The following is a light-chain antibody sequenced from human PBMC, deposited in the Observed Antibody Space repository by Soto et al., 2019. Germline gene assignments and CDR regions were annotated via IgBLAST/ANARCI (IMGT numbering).Light chain of an antibody. Sequence: QSALTQPASVSGSPGQSITISCTETSSDVGGYNYVSWYQQHPGKAPKLMIYEVSNRPSGVSNRFSGSKSGNTASLTISGLQAEDEADYYCSSYTSSSTNYVFGTGTKLTVL. J-gene: IGLJ1*01. CDR2: EVS. V-gene: IGLV2-14*01. CDR3: SSYTSSSTNYV. CDR1: SSDVGGYNY.